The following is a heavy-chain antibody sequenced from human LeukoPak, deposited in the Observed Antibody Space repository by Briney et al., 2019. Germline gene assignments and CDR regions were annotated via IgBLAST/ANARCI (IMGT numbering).Heavy chain of an antibody. Sequence: GGSLRLSCAASGFTFTNYAMHWVRQTPGKGLEYVSAISYNGGSTYYADSVKGRFTISRDNSKNTLYLQMGSLIPEDMGVYYCARRFAAQLALVDVWGKGTTVTISS. CDR3: ARRFAAQLALVDV. CDR2: ISYNGGST. D-gene: IGHD5-18*01. J-gene: IGHJ6*04. V-gene: IGHV3-64*02. CDR1: GFTFTNYA.